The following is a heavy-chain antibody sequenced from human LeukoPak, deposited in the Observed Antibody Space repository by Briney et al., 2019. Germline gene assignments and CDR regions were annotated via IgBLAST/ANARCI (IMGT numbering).Heavy chain of an antibody. V-gene: IGHV4-4*07. CDR2: IYSTGSA. CDR3: ARDASGYRDYPDDAFDI. J-gene: IGHJ3*02. Sequence: SETLSLTCTVSDGSISSYYWSWIRQPAGKGLEWIGRIYSTGSANYNPSLKSRVTMSVDTSKNQFSLKLTSVTAADTAVYYCARDASGYRDYPDDAFDIWGQGTMVTVSS. CDR1: DGSISSYY. D-gene: IGHD4-17*01.